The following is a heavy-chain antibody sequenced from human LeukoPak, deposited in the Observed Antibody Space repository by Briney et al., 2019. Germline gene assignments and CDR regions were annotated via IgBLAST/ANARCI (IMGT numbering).Heavy chain of an antibody. CDR3: ASSPVRLRGNNWFDP. V-gene: IGHV1-69*06. CDR1: GGTFSSYA. J-gene: IGHJ5*02. Sequence: ASVKVSCKASGGTFSSYAISWVRQAPGQGLEWMGGIIPIFGTANYAQKFQGRVTITADKSTSTAYMELSSLRSEDTAVYYCASSPVRLRGNNWFDPWGQGTLVTVSS. CDR2: IIPIFGTA. D-gene: IGHD4-17*01.